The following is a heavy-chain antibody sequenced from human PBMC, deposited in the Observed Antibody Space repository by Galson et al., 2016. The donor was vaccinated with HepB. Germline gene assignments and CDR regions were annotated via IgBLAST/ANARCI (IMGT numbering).Heavy chain of an antibody. J-gene: IGHJ4*02. CDR3: AREVIGGGAIAY. CDR2: IDTDGET. D-gene: IGHD1-26*01. V-gene: IGHV3-13*01. CDR1: GFTFSSYD. Sequence: SLRLSCAASGFTFSSYDLYWVRQTSGKNLEWVSTIDTDGETYYPGSVKGRFTTSRENAKNSLYLQMNSLTAGDSAGYYCAREVIGGGAIAYWGQGTLVTVSS.